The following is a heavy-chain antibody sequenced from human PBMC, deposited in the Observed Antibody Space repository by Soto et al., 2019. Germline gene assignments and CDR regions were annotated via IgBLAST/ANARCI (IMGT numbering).Heavy chain of an antibody. CDR3: ARDRGGYCSSTSYYTRFRYYYYYGMDV. CDR1: GGSVSSGSYY. D-gene: IGHD2-2*02. Sequence: SETLSLTCTVSGGSVSSGSYYWSWIRQPPGKGLEWIGYIYYSGSTNYNPSLKSRVTISVDTSKNQFSLKLSSVTAADTAVYYCARDRGGYCSSTSYYTRFRYYYYYGMDVWGQGTTVTVSS. J-gene: IGHJ6*02. V-gene: IGHV4-61*01. CDR2: IYYSGST.